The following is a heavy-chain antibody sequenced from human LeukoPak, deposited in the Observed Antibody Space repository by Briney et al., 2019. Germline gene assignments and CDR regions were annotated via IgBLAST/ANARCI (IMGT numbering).Heavy chain of an antibody. J-gene: IGHJ4*02. CDR2: IYYSGST. D-gene: IGHD6-19*01. CDR3: AREIPLSTTRSGWYDY. V-gene: IGHV4-59*01. CDR1: GGSISSYY. Sequence: SETLSLTCTVSGGSISSYYWSWIRQPPGKGLDWIGYIYYSGSTNYNPSLKSRVTISVDTSKNQFSLKLSSVTAADTAVYYCAREIPLSTTRSGWYDYWGQGTLVTVSS.